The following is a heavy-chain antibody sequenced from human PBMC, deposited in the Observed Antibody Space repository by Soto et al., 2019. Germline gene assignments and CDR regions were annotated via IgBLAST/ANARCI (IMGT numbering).Heavy chain of an antibody. D-gene: IGHD6-19*01. J-gene: IGHJ4*02. V-gene: IGHV4-61*01. CDR1: GGSVSSGSYY. CDR2: IYYSGST. Sequence: SETLSLTCTVSGGSVSSGSYYWSWIRQPPGKGLEWIGYIYYSGSTNYNPSLKSRVTISVDTSKNQFSLKLSSVTAADTAVYYCARGLYQWDLDYWGQGTLVTVSS. CDR3: ARGLYQWDLDY.